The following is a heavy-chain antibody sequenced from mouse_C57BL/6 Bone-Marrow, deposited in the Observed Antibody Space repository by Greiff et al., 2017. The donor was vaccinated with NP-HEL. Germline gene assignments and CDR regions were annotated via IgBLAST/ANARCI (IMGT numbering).Heavy chain of an antibody. D-gene: IGHD1-1*01. Sequence: QVQLQQSGPELVKPGASVKISCKASGYSFTSYYIHWVKQRPGQGLAWIGWIYPGSGNTKYNEKFKGKATLTADTSSSTAYMQLSSLTSEDSAVYYCARGPITTVEGYYFDYWGQGTTLTVSS. CDR1: GYSFTSYY. CDR3: ARGPITTVEGYYFDY. CDR2: IYPGSGNT. J-gene: IGHJ2*01. V-gene: IGHV1-66*01.